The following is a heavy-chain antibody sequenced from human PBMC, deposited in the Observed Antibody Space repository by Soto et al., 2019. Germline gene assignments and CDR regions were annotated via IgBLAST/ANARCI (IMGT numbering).Heavy chain of an antibody. D-gene: IGHD6-13*01. CDR3: ARVGSAAAIAGLGYYNDPMDV. CDR1: GGTFNSYA. J-gene: IGHJ6*02. CDR2: IIPIFGKV. Sequence: QVQLVQSGAEVKKPGSSVKVSCKASGGTFNSYALSWVRQASGQGLAWMGGIIPIFGKVNFAQNFQGRVTIPADESTSTAYMELSSLGSEDTAVYYCARVGSAAAIAGLGYYNDPMDVWGQGTTVIVSS. V-gene: IGHV1-69*01.